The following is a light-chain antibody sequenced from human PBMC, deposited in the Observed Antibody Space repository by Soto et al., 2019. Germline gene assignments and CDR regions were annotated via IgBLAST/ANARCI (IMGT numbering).Light chain of an antibody. CDR2: DVS. CDR1: SSDVGGYKY. J-gene: IGLJ2*01. CDR3: SSYAGSYTLGA. V-gene: IGLV2-11*01. Sequence: QSALTQPRSVSGSPGQSVAISCTGTSSDVGGYKYVSWYQQHPGKAPKLIIYDVSERPSGVPDRFSGSKSGNTASLTVSRLQAEDEAAYYCSSYAGSYTLGAFGGGTKLTVL.